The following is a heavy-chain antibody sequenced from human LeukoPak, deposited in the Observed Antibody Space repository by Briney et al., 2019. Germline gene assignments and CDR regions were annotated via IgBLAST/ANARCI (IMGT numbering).Heavy chain of an antibody. J-gene: IGHJ6*03. CDR3: ARHNSMTGSYSLWYYYYYMDV. D-gene: IGHD1-26*01. Sequence: SETLSLTCTGSGGSISSYYWSWIRQPPGKELEWIGYIYTSGCTNYNPSLKSRVTISVDTSKNQFSLKLRSVTAADTAVYYCARHNSMTGSYSLWYYYYYMDVWGKGTTVTVSS. CDR1: GGSISSYY. V-gene: IGHV4-4*09. CDR2: IYTSGCT.